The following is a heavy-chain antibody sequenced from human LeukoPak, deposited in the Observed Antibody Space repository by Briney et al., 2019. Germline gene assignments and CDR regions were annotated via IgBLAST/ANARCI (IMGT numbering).Heavy chain of an antibody. Sequence: GGSLRLSCAASGFNFSNYEMNWVRQAPGKGLEWLSYISSTGSTMYYADSVKGRFTISRDDPKNSLYLQMNSLRAEDTAVYYCARVDYRGGGYFMDVWGRGTPVTVSS. J-gene: IGHJ6*03. CDR3: ARVDYRGGGYFMDV. D-gene: IGHD4-11*01. CDR1: GFNFSNYE. CDR2: ISSTGSTM. V-gene: IGHV3-48*03.